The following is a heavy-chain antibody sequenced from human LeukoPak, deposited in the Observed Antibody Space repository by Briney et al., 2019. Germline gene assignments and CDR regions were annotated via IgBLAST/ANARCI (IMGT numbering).Heavy chain of an antibody. J-gene: IGHJ4*02. D-gene: IGHD4-23*01. Sequence: GGSLRLSCAASGFTFSSCGMHWVRQAPGKGLEWVAVISYDGSNKYYADSVKGQFTISRDNSKNTLYLQMNSLRAEDTAVYYCAKDGSTVVNAFDYWGQGTLVTVSS. V-gene: IGHV3-30*18. CDR3: AKDGSTVVNAFDY. CDR1: GFTFSSCG. CDR2: ISYDGSNK.